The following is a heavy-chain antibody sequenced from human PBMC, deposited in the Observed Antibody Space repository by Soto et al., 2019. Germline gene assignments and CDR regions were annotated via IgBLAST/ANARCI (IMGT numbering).Heavy chain of an antibody. J-gene: IGHJ5*01. CDR3: SKNGTTWFAS. V-gene: IGHV1-18*01. CDR1: GYSFHNSG. D-gene: IGHD1-1*01. Sequence: QVQLVQSGPELKKPGASVKVSCKTSGYSFHNSGISWVRQAPGQGLEWMGWISVFNGYAHYAQKFQGRVIMTADTFTNTTYMELTGLRYDDTAMYYCSKNGTTWFASWGQGTTVTVSS. CDR2: ISVFNGYA.